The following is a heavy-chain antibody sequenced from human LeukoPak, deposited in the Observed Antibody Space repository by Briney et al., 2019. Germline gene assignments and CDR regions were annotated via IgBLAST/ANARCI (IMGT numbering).Heavy chain of an antibody. CDR3: AACLARYRS. CDR1: GFTFIHHY. V-gene: IGHV3-72*01. J-gene: IGHJ4*02. Sequence: GGSLRLSCAASGFTFIHHYTGCGRQAPGKGLEWVGRTKNKANSYTIEYAASVTGRFTISRDDSKNSVYLQLNSLKIDDTAVYYCAACLARYRSWGQRTLVTVSS. D-gene: IGHD1-14*01. CDR2: TKNKANSYTI.